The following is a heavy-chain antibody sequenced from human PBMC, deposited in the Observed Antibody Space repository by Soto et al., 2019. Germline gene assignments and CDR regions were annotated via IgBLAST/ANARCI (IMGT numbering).Heavy chain of an antibody. CDR1: GGSISSSNW. CDR3: ARPLYDFWSGYTTHFDY. V-gene: IGHV4-39*01. D-gene: IGHD3-3*01. J-gene: IGHJ4*02. CDR2: IYYSGST. Sequence: SETLSLTCAVSGGSISSSNWWSWIRQPPGKGLEWIGSIYYSGSTYYNPSLKSRVTISVDTSKNQFSLKLSSVTAADTAVYYCARPLYDFWSGYTTHFDYWGQGTLVTVSS.